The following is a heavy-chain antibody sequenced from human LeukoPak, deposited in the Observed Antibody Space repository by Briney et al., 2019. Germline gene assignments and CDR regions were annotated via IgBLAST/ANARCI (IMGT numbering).Heavy chain of an antibody. CDR2: IYTSGST. CDR1: GGSISSYY. V-gene: IGHV4-4*09. CDR3: ARQPDFWFDP. D-gene: IGHD1-14*01. J-gene: IGHJ5*02. Sequence: SETLSLTCTVPGGSISSYYWSWIRQPPGKGLEWIGYIYTSGSTNYNPSLKSRVTISVDTPKNQFSLKLSPVTAADTAVYCCARQPDFWFDPWGQGTLVTVSS.